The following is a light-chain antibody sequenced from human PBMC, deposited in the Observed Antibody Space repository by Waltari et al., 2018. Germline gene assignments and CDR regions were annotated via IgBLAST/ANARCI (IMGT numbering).Light chain of an antibody. CDR3: HSYDRSLDGVV. J-gene: IGLJ2*01. CDR1: SSNIGADHG. CDR2: NGA. Sequence: QSVLTQPPSVSGAPGQTVPISCTGSSSNIGADHGLPWYQQLPGTAPKLLIDNGANRPSGVPDRFSGSRSGTSASLAITGLQAEDEADYFCHSYDRSLDGVVFGGGTKLTVL. V-gene: IGLV1-40*01.